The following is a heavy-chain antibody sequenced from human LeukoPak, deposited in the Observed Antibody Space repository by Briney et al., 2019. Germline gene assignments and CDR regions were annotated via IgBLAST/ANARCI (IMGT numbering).Heavy chain of an antibody. Sequence: SGGSLRLSCAASGFTFSSYSINWVRQAPGKGLEWVSSISSSSSYIYYADSVKGRFTISGDNAKNSLYLQMNSLRAEDTAVYYCARAASKYYYDSSGYYYFDYWGRGTLVTVSS. CDR1: GFTFSSYS. V-gene: IGHV3-21*01. J-gene: IGHJ4*02. D-gene: IGHD3-22*01. CDR2: ISSSSSYI. CDR3: ARAASKYYYDSSGYYYFDY.